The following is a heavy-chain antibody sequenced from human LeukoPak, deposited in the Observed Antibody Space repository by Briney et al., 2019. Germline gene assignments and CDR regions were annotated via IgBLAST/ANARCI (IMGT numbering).Heavy chain of an antibody. CDR1: GDSMRDSY. CDR3: ARDIRSHNGPGGYYYYSMDV. D-gene: IGHD2-8*01. J-gene: IGHJ6*03. V-gene: IGHV4-4*07. Sequence: KASETLSLTCTVSGDSMRDSYWSWIQQPAGKGLHWIGRIYASGSTNYNPSLKSRVSLSVDTSSKQFSLTLSSGTAADTAVYHCARDIRSHNGPGGYYYYSMDVWGKGTTVTVS. CDR2: IYASGST.